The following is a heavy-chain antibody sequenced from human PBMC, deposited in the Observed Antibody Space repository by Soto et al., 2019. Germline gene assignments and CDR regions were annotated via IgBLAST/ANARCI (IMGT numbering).Heavy chain of an antibody. Sequence: GGSLRLSCAASGFTFSSYGMSWVRQAPGKGLEWVSVIYSGGSTYYADSVKGRFTISRDNSKNTLYLQMNSLRAEDTAVYYCARTGYYYDSSGYYYFDYWGQGTLVTVSS. V-gene: IGHV3-66*01. D-gene: IGHD3-22*01. CDR2: IYSGGST. J-gene: IGHJ4*02. CDR3: ARTGYYYDSSGYYYFDY. CDR1: GFTFSSYG.